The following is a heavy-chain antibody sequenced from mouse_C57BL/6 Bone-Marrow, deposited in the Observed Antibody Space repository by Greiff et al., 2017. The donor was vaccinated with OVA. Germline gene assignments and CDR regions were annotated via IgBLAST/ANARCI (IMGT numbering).Heavy chain of an antibody. J-gene: IGHJ2*01. CDR2: IDPSDSST. V-gene: IGHV1-59*01. Sequence: QVQLQQPGAELVRPGPSVKLSCTASGYTFTSYWMHWVKQRPGQGLEWIGVIDPSDSSTNYNQKFKGKATLTVDTSSSTAYMQLSSLTSEDSAVYYCARPRTTTVWDYWGQGTTLTVSS. CDR3: ARPRTTTVWDY. D-gene: IGHD1-1*01. CDR1: GYTFTSYW.